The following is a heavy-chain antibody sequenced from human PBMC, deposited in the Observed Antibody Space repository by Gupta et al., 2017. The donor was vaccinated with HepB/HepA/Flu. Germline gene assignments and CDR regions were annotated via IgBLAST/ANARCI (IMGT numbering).Heavy chain of an antibody. D-gene: IGHD3-22*01. CDR3: ARIWFRGGGYYDSSGYRWFDP. Sequence: EVQLVQSGAEVKKPGESLKISCKGSGYSFTSYWIGWVRQMPGKGLEWMGIIYPGDSDTRYSPSFQGQVTISADKSISTAYLQWSSLKASDTAMYYCARIWFRGGGYYDSSGYRWFDPWGQGTLVTVSS. J-gene: IGHJ5*02. V-gene: IGHV5-51*01. CDR2: IYPGDSDT. CDR1: GYSFTSYW.